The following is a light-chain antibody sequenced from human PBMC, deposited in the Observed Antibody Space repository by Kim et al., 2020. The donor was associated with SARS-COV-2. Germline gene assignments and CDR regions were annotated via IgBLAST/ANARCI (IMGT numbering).Light chain of an antibody. Sequence: IVLTPSPGTLSLSPGERATLSCRASQSVSSNYLAWYQQKPGQAPRLLIYGAPSRATGIPDRFSGSGSGTDFTVTITRLQPEDFAVYYCQQNSSSPATFGQGTKVDIK. CDR3: QQNSSSPAT. V-gene: IGKV3-20*01. CDR2: GAP. J-gene: IGKJ1*01. CDR1: QSVSSNY.